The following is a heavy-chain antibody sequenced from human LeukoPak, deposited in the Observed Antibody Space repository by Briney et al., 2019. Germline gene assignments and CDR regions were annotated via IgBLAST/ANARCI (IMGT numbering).Heavy chain of an antibody. CDR2: IYTSGST. V-gene: IGHV4-59*10. J-gene: IGHJ4*02. Sequence: SETLSLTCAVYGGSFSGYYWSWIRQPAGKGLEWIGRIYTSGSTNYNPSLKSRVTMSVDTSKNQFSLKLSSVTAADTAVYYCARGGPSSGWFRGRYFDYWGQGTLVTVSS. CDR1: GGSFSGYY. CDR3: ARGGPSSGWFRGRYFDY. D-gene: IGHD6-19*01.